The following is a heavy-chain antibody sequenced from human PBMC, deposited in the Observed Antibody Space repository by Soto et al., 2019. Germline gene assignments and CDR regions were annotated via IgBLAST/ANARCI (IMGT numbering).Heavy chain of an antibody. J-gene: IGHJ4*02. Sequence: PGGSLRLSCAASGFTFSSYAMSWVRQAPGKGLEWVSAISGSGGSTYYADSVKGRFTISRDNSKNTLYLQMNSLRAEDTAVYYCAKDRGALEWFPLLFDYWGQGTLVTVSS. CDR1: GFTFSSYA. CDR2: ISGSGGST. D-gene: IGHD3-3*01. V-gene: IGHV3-23*01. CDR3: AKDRGALEWFPLLFDY.